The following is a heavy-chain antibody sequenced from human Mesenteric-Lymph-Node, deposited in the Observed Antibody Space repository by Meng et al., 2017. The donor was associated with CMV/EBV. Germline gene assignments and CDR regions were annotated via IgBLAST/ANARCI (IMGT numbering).Heavy chain of an antibody. D-gene: IGHD3-3*01. Sequence: ASVKVSCKASGYTFTSYDINWVRQATGQGLEYLGWMNPNTGNTGYAQKFQGRVTMTRDTSRSTAYMELSSLRFEDTAVYYCARAYAFWSGQMDVWGQGTTVTVSS. CDR3: ARAYAFWSGQMDV. V-gene: IGHV1-8*01. CDR1: GYTFTSYD. J-gene: IGHJ6*02. CDR2: MNPNTGNT.